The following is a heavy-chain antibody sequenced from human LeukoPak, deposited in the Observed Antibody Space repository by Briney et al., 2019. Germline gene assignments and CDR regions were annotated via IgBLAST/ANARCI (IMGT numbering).Heavy chain of an antibody. D-gene: IGHD5-18*01. CDR3: ARDGKGYSYDLNLGAY. Sequence: GGSLRLSCAASGFTFSSYSMNWVRQAPGKGLEWVSYISSSSSTIYYADSVKGRFTISRDNAKNSLYLQMNSLRVEDTAVYYCARDGKGYSYDLNLGAYWGQGTLVTVSS. CDR1: GFTFSSYS. J-gene: IGHJ4*02. V-gene: IGHV3-48*04. CDR2: ISSSSSTI.